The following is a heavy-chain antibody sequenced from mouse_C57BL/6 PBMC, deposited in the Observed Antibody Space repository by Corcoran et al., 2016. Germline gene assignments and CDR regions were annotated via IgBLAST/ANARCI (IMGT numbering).Heavy chain of an antibody. D-gene: IGHD1-1*01. CDR3: AREGYYGSSTTDY. CDR1: GYSITSGYY. V-gene: IGHV3-6*01. CDR2: ISYDGSN. J-gene: IGHJ2*01. Sequence: DVQLQESGPGLVKPSQSLSLTCSVTGYSITSGYYWNWIRQFPGNKLEWMGYISYDGSNNYNPSLKNRISITRDTSKNQFFLKLNSVTTEDTATYYCAREGYYGSSTTDYWGQGTTLTVSS.